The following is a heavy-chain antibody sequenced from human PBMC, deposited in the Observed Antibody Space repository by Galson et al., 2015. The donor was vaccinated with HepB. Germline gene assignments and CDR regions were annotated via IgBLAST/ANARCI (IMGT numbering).Heavy chain of an antibody. D-gene: IGHD3-22*01. J-gene: IGHJ4*02. CDR3: ARSPYDSSGYLDY. CDR1: GFTFSGYG. CDR2: IWYDGSNK. V-gene: IGHV3-33*01. Sequence: SLRLSCAASGFTFSGYGMHWVRQAPGKGLEWVAVIWYDGSNKYYADSVKGRFTISRDNSKNTLYLQMNSLRAEDTAVYYCARSPYDSSGYLDYWGQGTLVTVSS.